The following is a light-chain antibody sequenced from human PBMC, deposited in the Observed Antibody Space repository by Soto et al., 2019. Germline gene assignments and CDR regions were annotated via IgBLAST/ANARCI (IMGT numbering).Light chain of an antibody. CDR1: QGISSW. CDR3: KQTNHSPPP. J-gene: IGKJ4*01. V-gene: IGKV1-12*01. Sequence: DIQMTQSPSSVSASVGDRVTITCRASQGISSWLAWYQQKPGKAPKLLIYAASSLQSGVPSRFSGSGSGKDFILTITSLQPEDFATSYCKQTNHSPPPFGGGTKVDIK. CDR2: AAS.